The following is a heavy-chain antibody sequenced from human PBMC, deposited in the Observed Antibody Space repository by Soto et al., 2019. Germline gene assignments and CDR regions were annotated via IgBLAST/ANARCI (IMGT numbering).Heavy chain of an antibody. CDR2: VSSDSTYI. CDR1: GFGFSDFY. D-gene: IGHD1-26*01. Sequence: PGGSLRLSCAASGFGFSDFYMSWIRQAPGKGLEWVSYVSSDSTYINYADSVKGRFTISRDNAKNSLYLQMSSLRAEDTAVYYCARMDLRGAFDYWGKGTLVTVSS. J-gene: IGHJ4*02. CDR3: ARMDLRGAFDY. V-gene: IGHV3-11*06.